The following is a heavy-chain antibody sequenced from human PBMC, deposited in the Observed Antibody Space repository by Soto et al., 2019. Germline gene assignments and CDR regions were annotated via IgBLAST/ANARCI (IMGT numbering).Heavy chain of an antibody. Sequence: EVQLVESGGGLVQPGGSLRLSCAASGFTFSSYWMSWVRQAPGKGLEWVANIKHDGSEKYYVDSVKGRFTISRDNAKNSQYLEMNSLRAEDTAVYYCARDRGYDISVSRTNFDYWGQGTLGTGSS. CDR3: ARDRGYDISVSRTNFDY. D-gene: IGHD3-9*01. J-gene: IGHJ4*02. CDR2: IKHDGSEK. V-gene: IGHV3-7*05. CDR1: GFTFSSYW.